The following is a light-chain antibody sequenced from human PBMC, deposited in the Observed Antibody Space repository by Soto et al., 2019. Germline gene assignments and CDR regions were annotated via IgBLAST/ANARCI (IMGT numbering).Light chain of an antibody. CDR2: EGS. CDR1: SSDVGSYNL. Sequence: QSVLTQPPSASGTPGQRVTISCTGTSSDVGSYNLVSWYQHHPGKIPKLMIYEGSKRPSGVSNRFSGSKSGNTASLTISGLQAEDEAEYYCCSYATDSTYVFGTGTQLTVL. J-gene: IGLJ1*01. V-gene: IGLV2-23*01. CDR3: CSYATDSTYV.